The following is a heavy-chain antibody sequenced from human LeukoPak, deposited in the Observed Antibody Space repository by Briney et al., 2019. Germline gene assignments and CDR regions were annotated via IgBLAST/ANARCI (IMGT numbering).Heavy chain of an antibody. V-gene: IGHV3-23*01. CDR3: AKSPPLFGGWFDP. CDR1: VFTFSLYA. Sequence: GGSLRLSCAASVFTFSLYAMRCVPHAPAKGLECVSAISGSGGSTYYADSVESGFTISRENSKNTLYLQMNSLRAEETAVYCCAKSPPLFGGWFDPWGQGTLVTVSS. D-gene: IGHD3-10*01. CDR2: ISGSGGST. J-gene: IGHJ5*02.